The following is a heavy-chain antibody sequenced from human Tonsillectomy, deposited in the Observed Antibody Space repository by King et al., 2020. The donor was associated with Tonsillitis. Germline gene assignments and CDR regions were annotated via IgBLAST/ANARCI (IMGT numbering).Heavy chain of an antibody. CDR1: GFTLRSYW. J-gene: IGHJ4*02. Sequence: VQLVESGGGLVQPGWSLRLSCAASGFTLRSYWMHWFRQVPGKGMVWVSRIDSDGTNTNYADSVKGRFTISRDNAKNTRYLQMDSLRGEDTAVYYCARLIEGPDDYWGQGTLVTVSS. D-gene: IGHD2-21*01. CDR2: IDSDGTNT. CDR3: ARLIEGPDDY. V-gene: IGHV3-74*01.